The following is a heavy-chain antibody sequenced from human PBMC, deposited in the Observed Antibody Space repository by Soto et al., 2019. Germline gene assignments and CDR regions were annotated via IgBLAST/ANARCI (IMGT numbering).Heavy chain of an antibody. CDR3: ARGDYYDSSGPFSDAFDI. CDR1: GFTFSNYW. D-gene: IGHD3-22*01. CDR2: IKQDGSEK. V-gene: IGHV3-7*04. Sequence: GGSLRLSCAASGFTFSNYWMSWVRQAPGKGLEWVANIKQDGSEKWCVDSVKGRFTISRDNAKNSLYLQMNSLRAEDTAVYYCARGDYYDSSGPFSDAFDIWGQGTMVTVS. J-gene: IGHJ3*02.